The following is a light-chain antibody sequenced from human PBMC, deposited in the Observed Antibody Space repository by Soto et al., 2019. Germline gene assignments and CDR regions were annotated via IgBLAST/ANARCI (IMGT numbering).Light chain of an antibody. CDR3: QQPSNWPLS. Sequence: EIVLTQSPATLSLSPGERATLSCRAGQSVSTFLAWYQQKPGQAPRLLIYDASKRATGIPTRFSGSGSGTDFTLTISSLEPEDFAVYYCQQPSNWPLSFGGGTKVEIK. V-gene: IGKV3-11*01. CDR2: DAS. CDR1: QSVSTF. J-gene: IGKJ4*01.